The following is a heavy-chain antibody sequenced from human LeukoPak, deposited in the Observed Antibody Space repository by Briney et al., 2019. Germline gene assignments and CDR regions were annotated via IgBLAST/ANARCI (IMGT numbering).Heavy chain of an antibody. CDR2: IIPIFGIA. CDR1: GGTFSSYA. CDR3: ARDPDYYDSRPFGY. D-gene: IGHD3-22*01. Sequence: GSSVKVSCKASGGTFSSYAISWVRQAPGQGLEWMGRIIPIFGIASYAQKFQGRVTITADKSTSTAYMELSSLRSEDTAVYYCARDPDYYDSRPFGYWGQGTLVTVSS. J-gene: IGHJ4*02. V-gene: IGHV1-69*04.